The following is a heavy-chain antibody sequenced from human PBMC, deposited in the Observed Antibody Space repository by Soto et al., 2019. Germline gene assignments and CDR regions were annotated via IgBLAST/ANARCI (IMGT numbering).Heavy chain of an antibody. D-gene: IGHD5-12*01. CDR1: GGSFSDFY. Sequence: SETLSLTCAVYGGSFSDFYWSWIRQPPGKGLEWIGEINRSESTNYNPSLKSRVTISVDTSKNQFSLKLSSVTAADTAVYYCARGSGSLPIFNWFDPWGQGTLVTVSS. J-gene: IGHJ5*02. V-gene: IGHV4-34*01. CDR3: ARGSGSLPIFNWFDP. CDR2: INRSEST.